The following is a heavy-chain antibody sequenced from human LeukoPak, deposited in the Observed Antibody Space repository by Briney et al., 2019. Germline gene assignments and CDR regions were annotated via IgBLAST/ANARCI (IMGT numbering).Heavy chain of an antibody. Sequence: GGSLRLSCAASGFTFSSYSMNWVRQAPGKGLEWVSVIYSGGSTYYADSVKGRFTISRDNSKNTLYLQMNSLRAEDTAVYYCARDRGAMGFGELLTDYWGQGTLVTVSS. J-gene: IGHJ4*02. V-gene: IGHV3-66*01. D-gene: IGHD3-10*01. CDR1: GFTFSSYS. CDR3: ARDRGAMGFGELLTDY. CDR2: IYSGGST.